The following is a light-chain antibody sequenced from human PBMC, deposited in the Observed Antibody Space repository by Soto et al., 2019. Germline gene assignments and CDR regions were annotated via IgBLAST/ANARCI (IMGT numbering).Light chain of an antibody. CDR2: EGN. Sequence: QSALTQPASVSGSPGQSITISCTGTSSDVGSYNLVSWYQQHPDKAPNLLIYEGNKRPLGVSNRFSASKSGNTDSLTISALQPEDEADYYCCSYENTSSFVLFGGGTKLTVL. V-gene: IGLV2-23*03. CDR3: CSYENTSSFVL. CDR1: SSDVGSYNL. J-gene: IGLJ2*01.